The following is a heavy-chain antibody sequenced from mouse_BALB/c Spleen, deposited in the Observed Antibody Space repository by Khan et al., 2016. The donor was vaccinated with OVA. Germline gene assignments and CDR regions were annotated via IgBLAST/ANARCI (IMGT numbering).Heavy chain of an antibody. CDR1: GFSLTNYG. J-gene: IGHJ1*01. V-gene: IGHV2-3*01. CDR2: VWGEGST. CDR3: AKFYYGGVSDWYFDV. D-gene: IGHD1-1*02. Sequence: QVQLQQSGPGLVAPSQSLSITCTVSGFSLTNYGISWIRQHPGKGLEWLGVVWGEGSTNYHPALRSRLSISKDNSKSQVFLKLNRLQTYDTATYYCAKFYYGGVSDWYFDVWGAGTTVTVAS.